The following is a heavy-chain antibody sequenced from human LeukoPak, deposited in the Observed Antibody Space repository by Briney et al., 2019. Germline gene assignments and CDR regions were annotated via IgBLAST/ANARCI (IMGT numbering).Heavy chain of an antibody. Sequence: PSETLSLTCTVSGDSINYYYWSWILQSPGKGLQWIGYVYYNGSAKYNPSLNSRVTISVEMSKNQFSLKVSSVTAADTAIYYCARKGGHFDYWGQGTLVTVSS. CDR2: VYYNGSA. J-gene: IGHJ4*02. CDR3: ARKGGHFDY. D-gene: IGHD2-15*01. V-gene: IGHV4-59*01. CDR1: GDSINYYY.